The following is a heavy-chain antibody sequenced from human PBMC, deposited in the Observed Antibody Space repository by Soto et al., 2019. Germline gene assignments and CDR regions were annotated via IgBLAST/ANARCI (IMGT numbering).Heavy chain of an antibody. V-gene: IGHV2-5*02. Sequence: QITLKEPSPTLVKPTQTLTLTCTFSGFSLDTYGTGVGWIRQPPGKALEWLALIYWDDDKRYSPSLKSRLTITKDSSKNQVVPTMTNMDPVDTVTYYCARALGSWGAYYFDYWGQGTLVTVSS. CDR3: ARALGSWGAYYFDY. D-gene: IGHD3-16*01. J-gene: IGHJ4*02. CDR1: GFSLDTYGTG. CDR2: IYWDDDK.